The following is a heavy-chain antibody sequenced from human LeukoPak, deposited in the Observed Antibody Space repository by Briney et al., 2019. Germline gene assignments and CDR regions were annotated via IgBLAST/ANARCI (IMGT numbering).Heavy chain of an antibody. CDR2: TRYRSTWNT. Sequence: SQTLSLTCAISGDSVSSKSVSWNWIRQSPSRGLEYLGRTRYRSTWNTFYSLSVQGRITINADTSRNQVSLRLNSVTPEDTALYYCVRDSNWAFDYWGQRTLVTVSS. CDR1: GDSVSSKSVS. V-gene: IGHV6-1*01. D-gene: IGHD7-27*01. J-gene: IGHJ4*02. CDR3: VRDSNWAFDY.